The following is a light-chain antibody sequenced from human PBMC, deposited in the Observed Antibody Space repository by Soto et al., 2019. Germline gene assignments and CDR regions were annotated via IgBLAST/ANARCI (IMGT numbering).Light chain of an antibody. CDR3: QQYSNYPWT. Sequence: DIQMTQSPSTLSASVGDRVTITCRASQSIDSWLAWYQQKPGKAPKLLIYKASSLESGVPSRFSGSGSGTEFTLTISSLQPDDFAAYYCQQYSNYPWTFGQGTNVNIK. CDR1: QSIDSW. V-gene: IGKV1-5*03. J-gene: IGKJ1*01. CDR2: KAS.